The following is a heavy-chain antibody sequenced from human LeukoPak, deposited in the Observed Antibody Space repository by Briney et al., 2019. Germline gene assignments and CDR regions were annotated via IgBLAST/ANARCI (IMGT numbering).Heavy chain of an antibody. CDR1: GGSISSDNYY. CDR3: ACSTAEYYYYYYMDV. D-gene: IGHD4-17*01. J-gene: IGHJ6*03. CDR2: IYTSGST. V-gene: IGHV4-61*02. Sequence: PSETLSLTCTVSGGSISSDNYYWSWIRQPAGKGLEWIGRIYTSGSTNYNPSLKSRVTISVDTSKNQLSLKLSSVTAADTAVYYCACSTAEYYYYYYMDVWGKGTMVTISS.